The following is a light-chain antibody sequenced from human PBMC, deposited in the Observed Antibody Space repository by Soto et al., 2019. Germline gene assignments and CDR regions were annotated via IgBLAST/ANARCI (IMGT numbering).Light chain of an antibody. J-gene: IGKJ5*01. V-gene: IGKV3-15*01. Sequence: EILMTHSPDTLSVSPWEIATLSCWASQRVYSNLAWYQQRPGQAPRLLIYGASTRATGVPARFSGRGSGTEFTLTISSLQSEDFAVYYCQQYTNWPPNTFGQGTRLEIK. CDR3: QQYTNWPPNT. CDR1: QRVYSN. CDR2: GAS.